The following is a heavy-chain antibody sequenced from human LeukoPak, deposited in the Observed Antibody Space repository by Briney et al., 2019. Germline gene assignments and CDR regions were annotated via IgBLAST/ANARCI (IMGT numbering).Heavy chain of an antibody. Sequence: LSETLSLTCSVSGGSISNGDYHWRWIRQPPGKGLEWVGYIYYSGSTNYNPSLKSRVTISVDTSKNQFSLKLSSVTAADTAMYYCASARINMYTVLIIFDYGMDLWGQGTTVTVSS. J-gene: IGHJ6*02. CDR3: ASARINMYTVLIIFDYGMDL. CDR2: IYYSGST. CDR1: GGSISNGDYH. V-gene: IGHV4-30-4*01. D-gene: IGHD3/OR15-3a*01.